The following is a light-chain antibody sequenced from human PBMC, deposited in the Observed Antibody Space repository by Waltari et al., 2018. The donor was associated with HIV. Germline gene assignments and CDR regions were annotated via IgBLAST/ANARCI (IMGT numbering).Light chain of an antibody. V-gene: IGKV3-11*01. CDR3: QQRTNWLT. J-gene: IGKJ4*01. CDR2: DAS. CDR1: QSVNSY. Sequence: EILLTQSPATLSLSPGERATLSCRASQSVNSYLAWYQQKPGQAPRLLIYDASNRATGIPARFSGSGSGTDFTLTISSLEPEDFAIYYCQQRTNWLTFGGGTKVEIK.